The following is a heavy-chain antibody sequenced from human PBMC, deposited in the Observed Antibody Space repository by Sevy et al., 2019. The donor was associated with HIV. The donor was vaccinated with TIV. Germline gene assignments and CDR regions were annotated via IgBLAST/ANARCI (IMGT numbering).Heavy chain of an antibody. CDR2: FDPEDGET. V-gene: IGHV1-24*01. Sequence: ASVKVSCKVSGYTLTELSMHWVRQAPGKGLEWMGGFDPEDGETIYAQKFQGRVTMTGDTSTDTAYMELSSLRSEDTAVYYCATEGLYYYDSSGYYRIFDYWGQGTLVTVSS. CDR3: ATEGLYYYDSSGYYRIFDY. D-gene: IGHD3-22*01. J-gene: IGHJ4*02. CDR1: GYTLTELS.